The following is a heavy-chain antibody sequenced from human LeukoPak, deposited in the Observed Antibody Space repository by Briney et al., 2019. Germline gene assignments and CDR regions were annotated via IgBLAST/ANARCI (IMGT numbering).Heavy chain of an antibody. Sequence: PGGSLRLSCAASGFSISSYHMNWVRQAPGKGLEWDSSITSSSSYIYYADSVKGRFTISRDNAKNSLYLQMNSLRAEDTAVYYCARYPYFGELSPYLYYYYMDVWGKGTTVTISS. CDR3: ARYPYFGELSPYLYYYYMDV. V-gene: IGHV3-21*01. CDR2: ITSSSSYI. CDR1: GFSISSYH. D-gene: IGHD3-10*01. J-gene: IGHJ6*03.